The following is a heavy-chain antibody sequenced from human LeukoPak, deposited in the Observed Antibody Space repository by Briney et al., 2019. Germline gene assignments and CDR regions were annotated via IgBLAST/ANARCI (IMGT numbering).Heavy chain of an antibody. Sequence: PGGSLRLSCAASGFTFSSYGMHWVRQAPGKGLEWVAVISYDGSNKYYADSVKSRFTISRDNSKNTPYLQMNSLRAEDTAVYYCAKESAAGTDEWGQGTLVTVSS. CDR2: ISYDGSNK. J-gene: IGHJ4*02. D-gene: IGHD6-13*01. CDR3: AKESAAGTDE. V-gene: IGHV3-30*18. CDR1: GFTFSSYG.